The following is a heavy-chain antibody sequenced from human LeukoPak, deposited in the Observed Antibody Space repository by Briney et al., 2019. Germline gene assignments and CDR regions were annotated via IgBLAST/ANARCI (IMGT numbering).Heavy chain of an antibody. D-gene: IGHD3-3*01. Sequence: PGGSLRLSCAASGFTFSSYAMSWVRQAPGKGLEWVSAISGSGGSTYYADSVKGRFTISRDNSKNTLYLQMNSLRAEDTAVYYCAKRRNSRFDFWSGSGFDYGGQGTLVTVSS. CDR1: GFTFSSYA. CDR2: ISGSGGST. CDR3: AKRRNSRFDFWSGSGFDY. J-gene: IGHJ4*02. V-gene: IGHV3-23*01.